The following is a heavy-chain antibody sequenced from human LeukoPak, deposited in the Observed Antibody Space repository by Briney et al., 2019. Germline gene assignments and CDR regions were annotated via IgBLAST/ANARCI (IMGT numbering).Heavy chain of an antibody. CDR1: GIALSSSA. Sequence: PGGSLRLSCAVSGIALSSSAMTWFRQAPGKGLEWVSTVSGSGGRTYYADSVKGRFTISRDNSRNTLYLQMNSLRVEDTAVYHCTKGGVVPASILVDYWGQGTLVTVSS. J-gene: IGHJ4*02. CDR3: TKGGVVPASILVDY. D-gene: IGHD3-3*01. CDR2: VSGSGGRT. V-gene: IGHV3-23*01.